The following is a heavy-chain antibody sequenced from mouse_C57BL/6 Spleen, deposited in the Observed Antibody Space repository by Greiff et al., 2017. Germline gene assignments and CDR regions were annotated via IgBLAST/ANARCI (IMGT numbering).Heavy chain of an antibody. CDR2: ISYSGST. V-gene: IGHV3-1*01. D-gene: IGHD2-3*01. J-gene: IGHJ4*01. CDR3: ARDGGYYIGDY. Sequence: VQLKESGPGMVKPSQSLSLTCTVTGYSITSGYDWHWIRHFPGNKLEWMGYISYSGSTNYNPSLKSRISITHDTSKNHFFLKLNSVTTEDTATYYCARDGGYYIGDYWGQGTSVTVSS. CDR1: GYSITSGYD.